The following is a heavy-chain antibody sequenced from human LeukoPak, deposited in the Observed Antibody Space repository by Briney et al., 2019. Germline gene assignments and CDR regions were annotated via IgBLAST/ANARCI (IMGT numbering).Heavy chain of an antibody. CDR3: AMISSGILIDPFDI. CDR1: GFTFSSYG. Sequence: GGSLRLSCAASGFTFSSYGMHWVRQAPGKGLEWVAFIRFDGNNKYYADSVKGRFTVSRDNSKNTLYLQMKSLRAEDTAVYYCAMISSGILIDPFDIWGQGTMVTVSS. D-gene: IGHD3-22*01. V-gene: IGHV3-30*02. J-gene: IGHJ3*02. CDR2: IRFDGNNK.